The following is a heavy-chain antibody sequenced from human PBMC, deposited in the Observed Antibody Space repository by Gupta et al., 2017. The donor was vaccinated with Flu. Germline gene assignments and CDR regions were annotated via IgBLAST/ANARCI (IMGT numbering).Heavy chain of an antibody. CDR2: ISWKSGSI. J-gene: IGHJ6*02. CDR1: GLRFEEYA. CDR3: VKDMSSSWYQRDGMDV. Sequence: EVQLVESGGGLVQPGRSLRLSCAASGLRFEEYAMHWVRHVPGKGLEWVTGISWKSGSIGYADSVKGRFTISRDNAKKSLHLEMNSLRVEDTALYYCVKDMSSSWYQRDGMDVWGQGTTVIVSS. D-gene: IGHD6-13*01. V-gene: IGHV3-9*01.